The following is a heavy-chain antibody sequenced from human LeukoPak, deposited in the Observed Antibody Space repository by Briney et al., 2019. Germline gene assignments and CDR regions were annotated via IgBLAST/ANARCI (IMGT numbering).Heavy chain of an antibody. CDR2: IYHSGST. J-gene: IGHJ4*02. CDR3: ARGPQSYDSSGYSLDY. Sequence: SQTLSLTCAVSGGSISSGGYSWSWIRQPPGKGLEWIGYIYHSGSTYYNPSLKSRVTISVDRSKNQFSLKLSSATAADTAVYYCARGPQSYDSSGYSLDYWGQGTLVTVSS. D-gene: IGHD3-22*01. CDR1: GGSISSGGYS. V-gene: IGHV4-30-2*01.